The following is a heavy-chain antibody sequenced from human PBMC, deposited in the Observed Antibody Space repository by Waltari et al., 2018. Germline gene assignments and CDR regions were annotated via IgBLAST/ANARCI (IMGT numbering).Heavy chain of an antibody. CDR1: GITFSSST. J-gene: IGHJ4*02. CDR3: ARGPAYYFDY. Sequence: EVQLLESGGGLVQPGGSLTLSCAASGITFSSSTMRWVRQARGKWLEWVSTISASGGTFYADSVKGRFTVSRDSSKNTLSLQMNSLRAEDTAVYYCARGPAYYFDYWDQGTLVTVSS. V-gene: IGHV3-23*01. CDR2: ISASGGT.